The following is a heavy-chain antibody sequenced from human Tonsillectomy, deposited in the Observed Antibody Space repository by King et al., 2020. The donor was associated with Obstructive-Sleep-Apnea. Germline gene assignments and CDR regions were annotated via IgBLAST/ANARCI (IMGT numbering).Heavy chain of an antibody. V-gene: IGHV3-30*18. Sequence: VQLVESGGGVVQPGRSLRLSCAASGFTFSTYGMHWVRQAPGKGLEWVALISYDGSNKYYADSVKGRFTISRDNSKNTLYLQMNSLIAEDTALYYCAEVSVYYHDTAFDIWGQGTMVTVSS. D-gene: IGHD3-22*01. CDR1: GFTFSTYG. CDR3: AEVSVYYHDTAFDI. J-gene: IGHJ3*02. CDR2: ISYDGSNK.